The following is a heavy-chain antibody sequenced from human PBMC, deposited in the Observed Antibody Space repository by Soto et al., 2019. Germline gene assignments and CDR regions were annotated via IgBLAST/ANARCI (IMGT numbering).Heavy chain of an antibody. J-gene: IGHJ4*02. CDR1: GITVSSYY. CDR3: ARIPYDNSGTIFDY. V-gene: IGHV3-53*01. Sequence: EVQLVESGGGLIQPGGSLRLSCAVSGITVSSYYMSWVRQAAGKGLEWVSVIYAGTITYYADSVKGRFTIYRDNSKNTLNLEINILRVEDTAVYDCARIPYDNSGTIFDYWGQGTLVTVSS. CDR2: IYAGTIT. D-gene: IGHD3-22*01.